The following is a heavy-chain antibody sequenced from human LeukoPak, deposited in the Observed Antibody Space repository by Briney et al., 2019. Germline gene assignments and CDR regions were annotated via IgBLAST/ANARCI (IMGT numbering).Heavy chain of an antibody. J-gene: IGHJ4*02. D-gene: IGHD5-12*01. CDR2: IIPIFGTA. Sequence: GASVKVSCKASGGTFSSYAISWVRQAPGQGLEWMGGIIPIFGTANYAQKFQGRVTITADESTSTAYMELSSLRSEDTAVYYCARQDWGFMVATPGTDYWGQGTLVTVSP. CDR1: GGTFSSYA. V-gene: IGHV1-69*13. CDR3: ARQDWGFMVATPGTDY.